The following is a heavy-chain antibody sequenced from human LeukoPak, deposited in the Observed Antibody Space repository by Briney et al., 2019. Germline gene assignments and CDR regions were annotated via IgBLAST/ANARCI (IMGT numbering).Heavy chain of an antibody. J-gene: IGHJ4*02. D-gene: IGHD3-10*01. Sequence: SETLSLTRTVSGGSISSYYWSWIRQPPGKGLEWIGYIYYSGSTNYNPSLKSRVTISVDTSKNQFSLKLSSVTAADTAVYYCARGFGPYYFDYWGQGTLVTVSS. CDR2: IYYSGST. CDR1: GGSISSYY. V-gene: IGHV4-59*01. CDR3: ARGFGPYYFDY.